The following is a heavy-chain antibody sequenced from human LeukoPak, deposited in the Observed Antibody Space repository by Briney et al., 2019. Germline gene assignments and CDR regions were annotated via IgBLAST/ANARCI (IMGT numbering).Heavy chain of an antibody. V-gene: IGHV4-4*07. D-gene: IGHD2-15*01. CDR3: AREYCSGGSCYST. Sequence: SETLSLTCTLSGGSISSYYWSWIRQPAGKGLKWIGRIYTSGSTNYNPSLKSRVTMSIDTSKNQFSLKLSSVTAADTAVYYCAREYCSGGSCYSTWGQGTLVTVSS. J-gene: IGHJ5*02. CDR1: GGSISSYY. CDR2: IYTSGST.